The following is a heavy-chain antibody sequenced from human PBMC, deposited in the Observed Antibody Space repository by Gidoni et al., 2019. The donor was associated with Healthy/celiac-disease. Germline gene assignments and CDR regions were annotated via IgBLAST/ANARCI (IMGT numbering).Heavy chain of an antibody. J-gene: IGHJ5*02. CDR2: IYYSGST. Sequence: QVQLQESGPGLVKPSQTLSLTCTVSGGSISSGGYYWSWIRQHPGKGLEWIGYIYYSGSTYYNPSLKSRVTISVDTSKNQFSLKLSSVTAADTAVYYCARSEGIAAAGRGGWFDPWGQGTLVTVSS. CDR1: GGSISSGGYY. D-gene: IGHD6-13*01. V-gene: IGHV4-31*03. CDR3: ARSEGIAAAGRGGWFDP.